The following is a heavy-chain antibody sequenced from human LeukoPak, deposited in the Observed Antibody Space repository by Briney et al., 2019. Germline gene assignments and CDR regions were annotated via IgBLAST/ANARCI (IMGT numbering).Heavy chain of an antibody. CDR3: ARSRDGYNYKYFDY. D-gene: IGHD5-24*01. CDR2: INHSGST. CDR1: GGSFSDYY. Sequence: SETLSLTCAVYGGSFSDYYWTWIRQVPGKGLGWIGEINHSGSTNYNPSLKSRVTISVDTSKNQFSLKLSSVTAADTAVYYCARSRDGYNYKYFDYWGQGTLVTVSS. J-gene: IGHJ4*02. V-gene: IGHV4-34*01.